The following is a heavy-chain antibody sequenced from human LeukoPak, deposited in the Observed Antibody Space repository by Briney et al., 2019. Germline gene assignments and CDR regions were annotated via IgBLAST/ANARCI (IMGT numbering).Heavy chain of an antibody. CDR3: AVWPVVVPAADDY. CDR1: GYTITSYA. V-gene: IGHV7-4-1*02. Sequence: ASVKVSCKASGYTITSYAMNWVRQAPGQGLEWMGWINTNTGNPTYAQGFTGRFVFSLDTSVSTAYLQISSLKAEDTAVYYCAVWPVVVPAADDYWGQGTLVTVSS. D-gene: IGHD2-2*01. CDR2: INTNTGNP. J-gene: IGHJ4*02.